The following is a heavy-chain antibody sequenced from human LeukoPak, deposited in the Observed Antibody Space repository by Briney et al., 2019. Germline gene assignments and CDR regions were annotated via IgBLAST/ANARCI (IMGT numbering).Heavy chain of an antibody. Sequence: SETLSLTCTVSGGSISSYYWSWIRQPPGKGLEWIGYIYYSGSTNYNPSLKSRVTISVDTSKNQFSLKLSSVTAVDTAVYYCATTIIAAAGTTGGYYFDYWAREPWSPSPQ. CDR3: ATTIIAAAGTTGGYYFDY. V-gene: IGHV4-59*08. CDR1: GGSISSYY. J-gene: IGHJ4*02. D-gene: IGHD6-13*01. CDR2: IYYSGST.